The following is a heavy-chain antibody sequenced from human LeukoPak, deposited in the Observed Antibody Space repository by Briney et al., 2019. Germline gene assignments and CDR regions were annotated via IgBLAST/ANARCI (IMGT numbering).Heavy chain of an antibody. CDR1: GVPVNDFH. CDR3: ARHVEHAAYFRY. D-gene: IGHD1/OR15-1a*01. CDR2: ISDSGTT. V-gene: IGHV4-59*08. J-gene: IGHJ4*02. Sequence: PSETLSLTCAVAGVPVNDFHWSWIRQSPGRGLEGLGWISDSGTTNYNPSFRSRLAISADTSKSQLSLELTSVTAADTAVYYCARHVEHAAYFRYWGQGSLVTVSS.